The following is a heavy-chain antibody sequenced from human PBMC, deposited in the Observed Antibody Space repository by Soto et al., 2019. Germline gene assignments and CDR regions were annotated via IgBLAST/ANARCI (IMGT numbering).Heavy chain of an antibody. J-gene: IGHJ4*02. Sequence: SGGSLRHSYAASEFNFSTYGMHWVRQAPGKGLEWVAVISYDGSNKYYADSVKGRFTISRDNSKNTLYLQMNSLRAEDTAVYYCAKVTGTTTGYFDYWGQGTLVNVSS. V-gene: IGHV3-30*18. CDR2: ISYDGSNK. CDR1: EFNFSTYG. CDR3: AKVTGTTTGYFDY. D-gene: IGHD1-7*01.